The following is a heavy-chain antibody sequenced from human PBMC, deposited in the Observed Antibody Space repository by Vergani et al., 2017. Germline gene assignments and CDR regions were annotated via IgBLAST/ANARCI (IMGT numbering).Heavy chain of an antibody. CDR3: AKMGGYDEGDAFRIGYFDA. CDR2: LYSTGSN. CDR1: GDSISSGVYY. D-gene: IGHD3-22*01. J-gene: IGHJ4*02. V-gene: IGHV4-31*03. Sequence: QVQLQESGPGLVKPSQTLSLTCSVSGDSISSGVYYWNWIRQHPGKGLEWIEYLYSTGSNHHNPSLRRRINMSVDTSKNQFSLERNSVTAADTAMYYCAKMGGYDEGDAFRIGYFDAWGPGILVTVSS.